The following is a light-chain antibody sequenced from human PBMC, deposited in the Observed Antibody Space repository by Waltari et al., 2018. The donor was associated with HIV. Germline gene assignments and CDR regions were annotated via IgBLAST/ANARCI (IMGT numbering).Light chain of an antibody. J-gene: IGLJ1*01. CDR2: DVT. Sequence: QSALTQPASVSGSPGQSITISCTGTSSDIGGYNHVSWYQQHPGKVPQPILYDVTIRPSGVSYRFSGSKSGDTASLTISGLQAEDEADYYCSSYTSSSTYVFGTGTKVTVL. CDR1: SSDIGGYNH. V-gene: IGLV2-14*01. CDR3: SSYTSSSTYV.